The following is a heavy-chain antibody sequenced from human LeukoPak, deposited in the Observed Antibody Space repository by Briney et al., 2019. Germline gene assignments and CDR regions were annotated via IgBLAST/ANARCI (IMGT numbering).Heavy chain of an antibody. CDR2: INPNSSGT. Sequence: ASVKVSXKASGYTFTGYYMHWVRQAPGQGLEWMGRINPNSSGTNYAQKFQGRVTMTRDTSISTAYMELSRLRSDDTAVYYCASHPNDYGDYAWGQGTLVTVSS. CDR1: GYTFTGYY. J-gene: IGHJ4*02. V-gene: IGHV1-2*06. D-gene: IGHD4-17*01. CDR3: ASHPNDYGDYA.